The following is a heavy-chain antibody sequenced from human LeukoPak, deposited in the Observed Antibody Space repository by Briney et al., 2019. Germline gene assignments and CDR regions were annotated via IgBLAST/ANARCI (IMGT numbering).Heavy chain of an antibody. CDR1: DFSFSEYS. CDR2: TNEKSTTT. J-gene: IGHJ4*02. CDR3: ARDGYCRNAICFDN. Sequence: GGSLRHSCVGSDFSFSEYSMTWVRQGPGKGLEWIAYTNEKSTTTYYADSVKGRFTIHRDNAKNSLFLLMNSLRGEDTAVYYCARDGYCRNAICFDNWGQGALASVSS. D-gene: IGHD2-2*03. V-gene: IGHV3-48*01.